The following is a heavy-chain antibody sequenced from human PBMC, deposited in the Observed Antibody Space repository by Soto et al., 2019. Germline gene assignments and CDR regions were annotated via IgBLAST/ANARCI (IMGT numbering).Heavy chain of an antibody. Sequence: LSLTCTVSGVSISSGGYYWSWIRQHPGKGLEWIGYIYYSGSTYYNPSLKSRVTISVDTSKNQFSLKLSSVTAADTAVYYCARGIAAAGFNWCDPWGQGTLVTVSS. J-gene: IGHJ5*02. CDR1: GVSISSGGYY. CDR3: ARGIAAAGFNWCDP. D-gene: IGHD6-13*01. V-gene: IGHV4-31*03. CDR2: IYYSGST.